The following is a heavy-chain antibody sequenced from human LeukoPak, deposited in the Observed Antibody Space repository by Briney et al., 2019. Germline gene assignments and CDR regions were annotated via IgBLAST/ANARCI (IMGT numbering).Heavy chain of an antibody. D-gene: IGHD5-18*01. CDR2: IYNGGSS. V-gene: IGHV4-59*11. Sequence: SETLSLTCTVSGGSISSHYWSWIRQPPGKGLEWTGYIYNGGSSNYNPSFKSRVTISVDTTKNHFSLKLTSVTAADTAAYYCARGGYSYGYDDDFEYWGQGILVTVPS. CDR1: GGSISSHY. J-gene: IGHJ4*02. CDR3: ARGGYSYGYDDDFEY.